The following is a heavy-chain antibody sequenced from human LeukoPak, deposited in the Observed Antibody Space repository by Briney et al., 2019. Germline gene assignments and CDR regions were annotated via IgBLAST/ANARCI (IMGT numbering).Heavy chain of an antibody. J-gene: IGHJ4*02. CDR1: GGSFSGYS. CDR3: ARAYID. Sequence: SETLSLTCAVYGGSFSGYSWTWIRQPPGKGLEWIGEISHSGSTNYNPSLKSRITMSLDTSKNQFSLKLSSVTAADTAVYYCARAYIDWGQGTLVTVSS. V-gene: IGHV4-34*01. CDR2: ISHSGST. D-gene: IGHD1-1*01.